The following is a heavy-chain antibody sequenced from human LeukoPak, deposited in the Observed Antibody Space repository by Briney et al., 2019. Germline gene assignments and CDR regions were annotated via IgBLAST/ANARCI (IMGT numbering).Heavy chain of an antibody. CDR1: GDSVSSNSAA. CDR2: TYYRSKWYN. D-gene: IGHD6-19*01. Sequence: SQTLSLTCAISGDSVSSNSAAWNWIRQSPSRGLEWLGRTYYRSKWYNDYAVSVKSRITINPDTSKNQFSLQLSSVTPEDTAVYYCARDQLGYGWLVPAYYFDYWGQGTLVTVSS. V-gene: IGHV6-1*01. J-gene: IGHJ4*02. CDR3: ARDQLGYGWLVPAYYFDY.